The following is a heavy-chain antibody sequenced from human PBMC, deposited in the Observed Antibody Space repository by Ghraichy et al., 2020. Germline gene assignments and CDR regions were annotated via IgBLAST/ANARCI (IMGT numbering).Heavy chain of an antibody. D-gene: IGHD2-8*02. CDR2: ISWNSGSI. CDR1: GFTFDDYA. V-gene: IGHV3-9*01. Sequence: GGSLRLSCAAFGFTFDDYAMHWVRQAPGKGLEWVSGISWNSGSIGYADSVKGRFTISRDNAKNSLYLQMNSLRAEDTALYYCAKDMGSLVLGPSYWGQGTLVTVSS. CDR3: AKDMGSLVLGPSY. J-gene: IGHJ4*02.